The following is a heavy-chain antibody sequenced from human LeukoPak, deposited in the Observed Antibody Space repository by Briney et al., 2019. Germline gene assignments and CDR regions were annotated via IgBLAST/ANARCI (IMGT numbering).Heavy chain of an antibody. Sequence: KASETLSLTCAVSGGSISSGGYSWSWIRQPPGKGLEWIGYIYYEGNIYYNPSLKSRVTISVDTSKNQFSLKLSSVTAADTAVYYCARLLRMVRGVMSYYYYYYMDVWGKGTTVTISS. CDR1: GGSISSGGYS. CDR3: ARLLRMVRGVMSYYYYYYMDV. V-gene: IGHV4-30-4*07. J-gene: IGHJ6*03. CDR2: IYYEGNI. D-gene: IGHD3-10*01.